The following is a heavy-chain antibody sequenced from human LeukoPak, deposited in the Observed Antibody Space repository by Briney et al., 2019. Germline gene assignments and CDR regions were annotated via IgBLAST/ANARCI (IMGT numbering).Heavy chain of an antibody. CDR1: GFTVSSNY. V-gene: IGHV3-53*01. CDR3: ARDHDYGDYFDY. J-gene: IGHJ4*02. D-gene: IGHD4-17*01. Sequence: GGSLRLSCAASGFTVSSNYMSWVRQAPGKGLEWVSVIYSGGSTYYADSVKGRFTISRDNSKNTLYLQMNSLRAEDTAVYYCARDHDYGDYFDYWGQGTLVTVSS. CDR2: IYSGGST.